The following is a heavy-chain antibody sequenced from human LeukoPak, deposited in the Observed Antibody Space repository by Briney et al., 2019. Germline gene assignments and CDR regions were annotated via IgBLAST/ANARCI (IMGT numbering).Heavy chain of an antibody. Sequence: LSGGSLRLSCAASGFTFSSYAMSWVRQAPGKGLEWVSAISGSGGSTYYADSVKGRFTISRDNSKDTLYLQMNSLRAEDTAVYYCAKVARTFYAFDIWGQGTMVTVSS. CDR3: AKVARTFYAFDI. J-gene: IGHJ3*02. CDR2: ISGSGGST. V-gene: IGHV3-23*01. CDR1: GFTFSSYA. D-gene: IGHD3-16*01.